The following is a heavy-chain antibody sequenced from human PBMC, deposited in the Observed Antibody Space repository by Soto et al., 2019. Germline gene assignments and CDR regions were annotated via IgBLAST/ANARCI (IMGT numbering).Heavy chain of an antibody. V-gene: IGHV4-59*08. J-gene: IGHJ4*02. CDR2: IYYSGST. Sequence: QVQLQESGPGLVKPSETLSLTCTVSGGSISSYYWSWIRQPPGKGLEWIGYIYYSGSTNYNPSLKSRVTISVDTSKNQFSLKLSSVTAADMAVYYCARLNGDYAKFDYWGQGTLVTVSS. CDR1: GGSISSYY. CDR3: ARLNGDYAKFDY. D-gene: IGHD4-17*01.